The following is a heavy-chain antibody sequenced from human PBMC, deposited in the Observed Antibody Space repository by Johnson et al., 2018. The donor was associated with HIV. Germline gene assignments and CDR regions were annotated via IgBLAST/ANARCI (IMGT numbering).Heavy chain of an antibody. CDR3: ARGRGPRGAFDI. V-gene: IGHV3-66*01. CDR1: GFTFSDYY. J-gene: IGHJ3*02. Sequence: VQLVESGGGVVRPGGSLRLSCAASGFTFSDYYMSWIRQAPGKGLEWVSVIYSGGSTYYADSVKGRFTISRDNSKNTLYLQMNSLRAEDTAVYYCARGRGPRGAFDIWGQGTMVTVSS. CDR2: IYSGGST. D-gene: IGHD3-16*01.